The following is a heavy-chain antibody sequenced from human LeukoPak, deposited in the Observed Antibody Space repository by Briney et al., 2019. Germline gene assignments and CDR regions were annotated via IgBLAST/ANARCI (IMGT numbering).Heavy chain of an antibody. D-gene: IGHD3-10*01. V-gene: IGHV4-34*01. CDR3: VRRIITMVRGVIHWAFDI. J-gene: IGHJ3*02. CDR1: GGSFSGYY. Sequence: PSETLSLTCAVYGGSFSGYYWSWIRQPPGKGLEWIGEINHSGSTNYNPSLKSRVTISVDTSKNQFSLKLSSVTAADTAVYYCVRRIITMVRGVIHWAFDIWGQGTMVTVSS. CDR2: INHSGST.